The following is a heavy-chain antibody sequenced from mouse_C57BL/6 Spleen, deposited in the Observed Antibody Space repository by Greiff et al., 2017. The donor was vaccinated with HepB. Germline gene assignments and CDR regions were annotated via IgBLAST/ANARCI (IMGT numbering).Heavy chain of an antibody. CDR3: AYYDYDYAMDY. V-gene: IGHV1-64*01. D-gene: IGHD2-4*01. J-gene: IGHJ4*01. CDR2: IHPNSGST. CDR1: GYTFTSYW. Sequence: QVQLQQSGAELVKPGASVKLSCKASGYTFTSYWMHWVKQRPGQGLEWIGMIHPNSGSTNYNEKFKSKATLTVDKSSSTAYMQLSSLTSEDSAVYYCAYYDYDYAMDYWGQGTSVTVSS.